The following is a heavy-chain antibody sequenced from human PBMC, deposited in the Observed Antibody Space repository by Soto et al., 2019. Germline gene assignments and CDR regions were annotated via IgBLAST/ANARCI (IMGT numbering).Heavy chain of an antibody. CDR3: AHTDRYMITFGGVAPSGDV. CDR2: IYWDDDK. D-gene: IGHD3-16*01. V-gene: IGHV2-5*02. CDR1: GFSLSTSGVG. J-gene: IGHJ6*04. Sequence: SGPTLVKPTQTLTLTCTFSGFSLSTSGVGVGWIRQPPGKALEWLALIYWDDDKRYSPSLKSRLTITKDTSKNQVVLTMTNMDPVDTATYYCAHTDRYMITFGGVAPSGDVWGKGTTVTVSS.